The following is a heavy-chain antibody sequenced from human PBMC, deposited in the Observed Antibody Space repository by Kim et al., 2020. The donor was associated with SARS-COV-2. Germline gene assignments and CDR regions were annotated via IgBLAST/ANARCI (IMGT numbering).Heavy chain of an antibody. D-gene: IGHD6-19*01. Sequence: GGSLRLSCAASGFTFSSYWMSWVRQAPGKGLEWVANIKQDGSEKYYVDSVKGRFTISRDNAKNSLYLQMNSLRAEDTAVYYCARGDGSWLGSFDYWGQGTLVTVSS. CDR2: IKQDGSEK. V-gene: IGHV3-7*03. CDR1: GFTFSSYW. CDR3: ARGDGSWLGSFDY. J-gene: IGHJ4*02.